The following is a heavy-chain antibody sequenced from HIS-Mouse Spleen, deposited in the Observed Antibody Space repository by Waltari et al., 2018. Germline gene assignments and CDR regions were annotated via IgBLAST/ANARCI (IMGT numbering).Heavy chain of an antibody. CDR2: IYYSGRT. CDR3: AREIPYSSSWYDWYFDL. D-gene: IGHD6-13*01. J-gene: IGHJ2*01. CDR1: GGSISSSSYY. V-gene: IGHV4-39*07. Sequence: QLQLQESGPGLVKPSETLSLTCTVSGGSISSSSYYWGWIRQPPGKGVEWIGSIYYSGRTSYNPSLKSRVTISVDTSKNQFSLKLSCVTAADTAVYYCAREIPYSSSWYDWYFDLWGRGTLVTVSS.